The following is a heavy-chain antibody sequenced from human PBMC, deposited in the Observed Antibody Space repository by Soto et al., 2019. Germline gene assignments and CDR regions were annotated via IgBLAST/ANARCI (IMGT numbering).Heavy chain of an antibody. CDR1: GFTFTDFY. D-gene: IGHD4-4*01. CDR2: IRPDGSET. V-gene: IGHV3-7*03. CDR3: AGWGGHDYNY. Sequence: EVQLVQSGGGLVQPGGSLRLSCVGSGFTFTDFYMNWVRQAPGKGLEWVANIRPDGSETNYVESAKGRFTTSRDNAKNSLFPQMNSLRADDTAVYYCAGWGGHDYNYWGQGILVTVSS. J-gene: IGHJ4*02.